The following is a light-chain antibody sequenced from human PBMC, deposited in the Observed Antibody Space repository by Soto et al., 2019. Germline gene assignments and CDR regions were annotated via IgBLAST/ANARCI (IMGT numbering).Light chain of an antibody. V-gene: IGKV1-39*01. J-gene: IGKJ2*01. Sequence: DIQMTQSPSSLSASVGDRVTITCRASQSISRYLNWYQQKPGKAPKLLIYAASSLQRGVPSRFSGSGSGTDFTLPISSLQPEDSATYYCQQSYSTPRVFTFGPGTNLEI. CDR2: AAS. CDR3: QQSYSTPRVFT. CDR1: QSISRY.